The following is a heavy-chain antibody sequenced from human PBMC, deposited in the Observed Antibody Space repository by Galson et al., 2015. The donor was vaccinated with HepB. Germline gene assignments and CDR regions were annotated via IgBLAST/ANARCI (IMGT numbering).Heavy chain of an antibody. Sequence: SLRLSCAASGFTFSSYDMHWVRQATGKGLEWVSAIGTAGGTYYPGSVKGRFTISRENAKNSLYLQMNSLRAGDTAVYYCARGVGYGSFAFDYWGQGTLVTVSS. V-gene: IGHV3-13*01. J-gene: IGHJ4*02. CDR2: IGTAGGT. D-gene: IGHD3-10*01. CDR3: ARGVGYGSFAFDY. CDR1: GFTFSSYD.